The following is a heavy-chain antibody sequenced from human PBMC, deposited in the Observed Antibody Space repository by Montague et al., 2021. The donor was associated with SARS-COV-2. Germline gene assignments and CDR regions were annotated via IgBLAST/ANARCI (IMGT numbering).Heavy chain of an antibody. D-gene: IGHD5-12*01. CDR2: ISYDGSNK. V-gene: IGHV3-30*04. J-gene: IGHJ6*02. CDR3: ARDWDGYDLDYGMDV. Sequence: SLRLSCPASGSTFSSYAMHWVRQAPGKGLEWVAVISYDGSNKYYVDSVKGRFTISRDNSKNTLYLQMNSLRAEDTAVYYCARDWDGYDLDYGMDVWGQGTTVTVSS. CDR1: GSTFSSYA.